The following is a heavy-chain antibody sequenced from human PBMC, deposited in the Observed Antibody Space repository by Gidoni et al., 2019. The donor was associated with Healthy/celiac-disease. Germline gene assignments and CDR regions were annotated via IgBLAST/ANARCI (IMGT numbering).Heavy chain of an antibody. J-gene: IGHJ6*02. CDR2: INHSGST. Sequence: QVQLQQWGAGLLKPSETLSLTCAVYGGSFSGYYWSWIRQPPGKGLEWIGEINHSGSTNYNPSLKSRVTISVDTSKNQFSLKLSSVTAADTAVYYCARGRGTTVCVESKKNYYYYGMDVWGQGTTVTVSS. D-gene: IGHD4-4*01. V-gene: IGHV4-34*01. CDR1: GGSFSGYY. CDR3: ARGRGTTVCVESKKNYYYYGMDV.